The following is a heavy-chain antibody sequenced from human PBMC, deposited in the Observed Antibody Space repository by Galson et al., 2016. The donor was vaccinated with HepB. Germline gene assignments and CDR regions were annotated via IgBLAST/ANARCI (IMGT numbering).Heavy chain of an antibody. V-gene: IGHV4-59*08. CDR1: GGSMTGHY. J-gene: IGHJ6*02. CDR2: IYYSGST. CDR3: ARSPNYFTLYGLDV. Sequence: SETLSLTCTVSGGSMTGHYWGWIRQPPGKGLEWIGYIYYSGSTNYSPSLQSRTTMSVDTSKNQLSLEVRSVTAADTALYFCARSPNYFTLYGLDVWGQGTAVTVSS. D-gene: IGHD2/OR15-2a*01.